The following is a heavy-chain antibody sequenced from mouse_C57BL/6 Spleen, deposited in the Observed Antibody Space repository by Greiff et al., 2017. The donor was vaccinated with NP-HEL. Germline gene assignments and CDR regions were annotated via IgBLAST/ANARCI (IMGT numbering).Heavy chain of an antibody. CDR1: GFSLTSYG. CDR3: AILPRTFAY. V-gene: IGHV2-2*01. D-gene: IGHD2-10*01. CDR2: IWSGGST. J-gene: IGHJ3*01. Sequence: QVQLQESGPGLVQPSQSLSITCTVSGFSLTSYGVHWVRQSPGKGLEWLGVIWSGGSTDYNAAFISRLSISKDNSKSQVFFKMNSLQADDTAIYYCAILPRTFAYWGQGTLVTVSA.